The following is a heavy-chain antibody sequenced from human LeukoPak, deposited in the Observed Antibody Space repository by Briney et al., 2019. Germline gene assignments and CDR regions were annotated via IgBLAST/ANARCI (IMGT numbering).Heavy chain of an antibody. CDR2: IIPIFGTA. CDR1: GYTFTDYP. D-gene: IGHD1-14*01. CDR3: ARAGNDPPYYYYYMDV. Sequence: ASVKVSCKASGYTFTDYPMHWVRQAPGQGLEWMGGIIPIFGTANYAQKFQGRVTITTDESTSTAYMELSSLRSEDTAVYYCARAGNDPPYYYYYMDVWGKGTTVTVSS. J-gene: IGHJ6*03. V-gene: IGHV1-69*05.